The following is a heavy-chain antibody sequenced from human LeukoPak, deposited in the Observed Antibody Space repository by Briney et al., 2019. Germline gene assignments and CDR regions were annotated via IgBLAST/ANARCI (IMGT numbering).Heavy chain of an antibody. D-gene: IGHD3-9*01. CDR1: GDSITSGSYY. Sequence: SETLSLTCTVSGDSITSGSYYWGWVRQPPGKGLEWLGTIYYRGTTYYNPSLKSRVTISVDTSKNQFSLKLSSVTAADTAVYYCARYYDILTGLDWGQGTLVTVSS. J-gene: IGHJ4*02. V-gene: IGHV4-39*01. CDR2: IYYRGTT. CDR3: ARYYDILTGLD.